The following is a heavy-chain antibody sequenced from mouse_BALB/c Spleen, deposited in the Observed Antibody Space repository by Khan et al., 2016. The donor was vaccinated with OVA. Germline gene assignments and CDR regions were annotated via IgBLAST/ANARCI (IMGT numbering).Heavy chain of an antibody. J-gene: IGHJ4*01. V-gene: IGHV3-2*02. CDR1: GYSITSDYA. CDR2: TSSSGST. Sequence: EVELVESGPGLVKPSQSLSLTCTVTGYSITSDYAWNWIRQFPGNKLEWMGYTSSSGSTNYNPALKSRISITRDTSKNQFFLQLNSVTTEDTATYDCARDGSRYNYAMDYWGQGTSVTVSS. D-gene: IGHD2-3*01. CDR3: ARDGSRYNYAMDY.